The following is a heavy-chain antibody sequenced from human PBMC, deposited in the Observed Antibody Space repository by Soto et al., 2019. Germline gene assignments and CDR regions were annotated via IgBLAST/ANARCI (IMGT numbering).Heavy chain of an antibody. CDR2: IYYSGST. Sequence: SETLSLTCTVSGGSISSSSYYWGWIRQPPGKGLEWIGSIYYSGSTYYNPSLKSRVTISVDTSKNQFSLKLSSVTAADTAVYYCARLGNTKSDYQVDYWGQGTLVTVSS. J-gene: IGHJ4*02. D-gene: IGHD4-17*01. CDR1: GGSISSSSYY. CDR3: ARLGNTKSDYQVDY. V-gene: IGHV4-39*01.